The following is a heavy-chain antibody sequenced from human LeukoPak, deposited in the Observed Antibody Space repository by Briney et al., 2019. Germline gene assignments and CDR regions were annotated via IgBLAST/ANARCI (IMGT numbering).Heavy chain of an antibody. CDR1: GFTFSNYA. V-gene: IGHV3-30*01. CDR3: ARDSTYYYDSGSSGPHYFDN. J-gene: IGHJ4*02. CDR2: ISSGGTYE. D-gene: IGHD3-10*01. Sequence: PGKSLRLSCAASGFTFSNYAMHWVRQAPGKGLEWVSPISSGGTYEYYADSVKGRFTISRDNSKNTLYLQLNSLTAEDTAVYYCARDSTYYYDSGSSGPHYFDNWGQGTLVTVSS.